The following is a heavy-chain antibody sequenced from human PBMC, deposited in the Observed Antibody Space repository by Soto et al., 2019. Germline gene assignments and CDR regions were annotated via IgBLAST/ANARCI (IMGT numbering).Heavy chain of an antibody. CDR3: ARDQVKLWLIEGETKTNYYYHGMDV. CDR2: INPNSGGT. D-gene: IGHD3-10*01. J-gene: IGHJ6*02. Sequence: ASVKVSCKASGYTFTGYYMHWVRQAPGQGLEWMGWINPNSGGTNYAQKFQGRVTITRDASTSTAYMELSSMRSEDTAVYYCARDQVKLWLIEGETKTNYYYHGMDVWGQGTTVTVSS. V-gene: IGHV1-2*02. CDR1: GYTFTGYY.